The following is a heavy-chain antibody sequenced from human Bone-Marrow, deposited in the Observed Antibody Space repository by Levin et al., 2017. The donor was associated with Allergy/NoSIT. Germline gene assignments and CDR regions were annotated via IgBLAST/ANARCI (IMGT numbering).Heavy chain of an antibody. V-gene: IGHV3-30*18. CDR1: GFTLSSYG. J-gene: IGHJ4*02. CDR3: AKDPVGYGYLDH. CDR2: ISYDGSNE. Sequence: LSLTCAASGFTLSSYGMHWVRQAPGKGLEWVALISYDGSNEYYGDSVKGRFTISRDNSKNTLFLQMNSLRTEDTAVYYCAKDPVGYGYLDHWGQGILVTVSS. D-gene: IGHD3-22*01.